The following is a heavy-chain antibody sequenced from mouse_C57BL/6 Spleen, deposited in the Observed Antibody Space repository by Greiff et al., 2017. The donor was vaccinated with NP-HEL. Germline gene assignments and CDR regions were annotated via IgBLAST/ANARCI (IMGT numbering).Heavy chain of an antibody. V-gene: IGHV1-82*01. J-gene: IGHJ1*03. CDR1: GYAFSSSW. CDR2: IYPGDGDT. CDR3: ASKLFITTEGYFDV. D-gene: IGHD1-1*01. Sequence: VQLQQSGPELVKPGASVKISCKASGYAFSSSWMNWVKQRPGKGLEWIGRIYPGDGDTNYNGKFKGKATLTADKSSSTAYMQLSSLTSEDSAVYFCASKLFITTEGYFDVWGTGTTVTVSS.